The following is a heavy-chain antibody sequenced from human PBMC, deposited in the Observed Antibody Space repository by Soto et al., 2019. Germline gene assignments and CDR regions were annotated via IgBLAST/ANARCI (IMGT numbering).Heavy chain of an antibody. Sequence: PSETLPLPCAVYGGSFSGYYWRLIRQPPGKGLEWIGEINHSGSTNYNPSLKSRVTISVDTSKNQFSLKLTSVTAADTAVYYCARDKITGLFDYWGQGTLVTAPQ. D-gene: IGHD2-8*02. J-gene: IGHJ4*02. CDR1: GGSFSGYY. CDR2: INHSGST. CDR3: ARDKITGLFDY. V-gene: IGHV4-34*01.